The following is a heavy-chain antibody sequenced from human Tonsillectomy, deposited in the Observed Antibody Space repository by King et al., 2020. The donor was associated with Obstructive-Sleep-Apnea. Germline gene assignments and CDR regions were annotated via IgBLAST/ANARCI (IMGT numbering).Heavy chain of an antibody. J-gene: IGHJ6*02. CDR2: LSGKGGNS. CDR1: GFMFSSSA. CDR3: AGKGGDCRWHGYYYAMDV. Sequence: VQLVESGGGSVQPGGSLRLSCAASGFMFSSSAMSWVRQAPGKGLEWVSTLSGKGGNSYYADSFKGRFTISRDSSKNTLYVQMNSLRVEDAAIYYCAGKGGDCRWHGYYYAMDVWGQGTTVTVSS. V-gene: IGHV3-23*04. D-gene: IGHD2-21*02.